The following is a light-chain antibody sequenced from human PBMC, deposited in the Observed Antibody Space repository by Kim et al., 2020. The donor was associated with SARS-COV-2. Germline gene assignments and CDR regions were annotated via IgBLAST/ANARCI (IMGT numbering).Light chain of an antibody. Sequence: RFTRSCSGGSPNIARNHVHVDQQLPGTAPKLLVYYHDQGPSGVPDRFSGSKSGASASLAISGLQSDDEADYYCAAWDDSLNAVLFGGGTKVTVL. V-gene: IGLV1-44*01. CDR3: AAWDDSLNAVL. CDR2: YHD. J-gene: IGLJ2*01. CDR1: SPNIARNH.